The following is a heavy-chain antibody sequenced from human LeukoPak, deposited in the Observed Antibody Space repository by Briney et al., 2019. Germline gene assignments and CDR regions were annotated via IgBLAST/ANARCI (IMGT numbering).Heavy chain of an antibody. V-gene: IGHV3-48*02. J-gene: IGHJ4*02. CDR2: ISSRSTTT. CDR3: ASPLDYSSPRY. D-gene: IGHD6-19*01. Sequence: GGSLRLSCAAFGFTFSSYSMNWVRQAPGKGLEWVSYISSRSTTTYYADSVKGRFTISRDNDKNSLYLQMTSLRDEETAVYYCASPLDYSSPRYWGQGTLVTVSS. CDR1: GFTFSSYS.